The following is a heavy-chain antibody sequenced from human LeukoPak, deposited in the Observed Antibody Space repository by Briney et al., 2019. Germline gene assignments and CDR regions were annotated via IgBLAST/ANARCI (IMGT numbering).Heavy chain of an antibody. CDR3: ARDPTYYDILTGYYKSGAFDI. Sequence: PSETLFLTCTGSGGSISSHYWSWIRQPPGKGLEWIGYIYYSGSTNYNPSLKSRVTISVDTSKNQFSLKLSSVTAADTAVYYCARDPTYYDILTGYYKSGAFDIWGQGTMVTVSS. J-gene: IGHJ3*02. D-gene: IGHD3-9*01. CDR1: GGSISSHY. V-gene: IGHV4-59*11. CDR2: IYYSGST.